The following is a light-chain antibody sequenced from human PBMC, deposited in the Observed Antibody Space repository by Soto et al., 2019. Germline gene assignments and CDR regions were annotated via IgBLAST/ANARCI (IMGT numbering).Light chain of an antibody. CDR2: DAS. J-gene: IGKJ1*01. V-gene: IGKV3-15*01. CDR3: QQYNNWPRT. CDR1: QSVSSY. Sequence: EIVLTQSPATLSLSPGERATLSCRASQSVSSYLGWYQQKPGQAPRLLIYDASNRAPGIPARFSGSGSGTEFTLTISSLQSEDFAVYYCQQYNNWPRTFGQGTKVDIK.